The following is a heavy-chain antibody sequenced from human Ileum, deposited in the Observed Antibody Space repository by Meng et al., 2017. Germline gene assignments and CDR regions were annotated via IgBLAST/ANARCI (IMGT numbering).Heavy chain of an antibody. CDR2: IKGDGSNP. D-gene: IGHD5-12*01. V-gene: IGHV3-74*01. Sequence: GGSLRLSCAGPGFTFSDYWMHWVRQAPGKGLVWVSRIKGDGSNPAYADSVKGRFTISRDNAKNTLYLQMNSLRADDTALYFCISNVDRGLNWGQGTLVTVSS. CDR3: ISNVDRGLN. CDR1: GFTFSDYW. J-gene: IGHJ1*01.